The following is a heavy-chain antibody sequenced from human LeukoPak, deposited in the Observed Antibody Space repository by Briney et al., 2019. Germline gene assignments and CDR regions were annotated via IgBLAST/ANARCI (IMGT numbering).Heavy chain of an antibody. D-gene: IGHD5-18*01. CDR1: GFIFRSYS. CDR3: AKGVYGYYYFDY. V-gene: IGHV3-23*01. Sequence: PGGSLRLSCAASGFIFRSYSMNWVRQAPGKGLEWVSAISGSGGSTYYADSVKGRFTISRDNSKNTLYLQMNSLRAEDTAVYYCAKGVYGYYYFDYWGQGTLVTVSS. CDR2: ISGSGGST. J-gene: IGHJ4*02.